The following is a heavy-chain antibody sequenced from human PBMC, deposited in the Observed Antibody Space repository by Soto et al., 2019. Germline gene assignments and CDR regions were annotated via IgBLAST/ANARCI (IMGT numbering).Heavy chain of an antibody. CDR1: GFSLSTSGVG. V-gene: IGHV2-5*02. D-gene: IGHD6-13*01. CDR3: AHRSHGIAAAGFDY. CDR2: IYWDDDK. J-gene: IGHJ4*02. Sequence: ASGPTLVNPTQTLTLTCTFSGFSLSTSGVGVGWIRQPPGKALEWLALIYWDDDKRYSPSLKSRLTITKDTSKNQVVLTMTNMDPVGTATYYCAHRSHGIAAAGFDYWGQGTLVTVSS.